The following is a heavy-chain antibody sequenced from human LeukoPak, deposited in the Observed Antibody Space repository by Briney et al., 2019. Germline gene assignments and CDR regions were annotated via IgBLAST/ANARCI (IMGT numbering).Heavy chain of an antibody. Sequence: PSETLSLTCAVYGVSFSGYYWSWIRQPPGKGLEWIGEINHSGSTNYNPSLKSRVTISVDTSKNQFSLKLSSVTAADTVVYYCANTVVTLFDYWGQGTLVTVSS. V-gene: IGHV4-34*01. CDR3: ANTVVTLFDY. CDR1: GVSFSGYY. J-gene: IGHJ4*02. D-gene: IGHD4-23*01. CDR2: INHSGST.